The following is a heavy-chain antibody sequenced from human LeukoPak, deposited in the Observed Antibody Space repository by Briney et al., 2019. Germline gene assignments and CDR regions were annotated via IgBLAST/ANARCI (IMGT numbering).Heavy chain of an antibody. J-gene: IGHJ4*02. D-gene: IGHD3-10*01. CDR3: ARPSTYYGSGDFDY. CDR2: INHSGST. Sequence: SETLSLTCAVYVGSFSGYYWSWIRQPPGKGLEWIGEINHSGSTNYNPSLKSRVTISVDTSKNQFSLKLSSVTAADTAVYYCARPSTYYGSGDFDYWGQGTLVTVSS. CDR1: VGSFSGYY. V-gene: IGHV4-34*01.